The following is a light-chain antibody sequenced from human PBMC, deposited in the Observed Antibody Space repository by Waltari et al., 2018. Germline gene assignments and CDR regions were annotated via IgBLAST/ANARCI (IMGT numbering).Light chain of an antibody. CDR2: ADS. J-gene: IGLJ2*01. CDR3: CSYAGSSTVK. Sequence: QSALTQPASVSGSPGQSITISCTGTSSAVGSYKLVSWYQQHPGKAPRLMIYADSNRPSGSSNRFSGSKSGNTASLTISGLQAEDEAAYYCCSYAGSSTVKFGEGTYLTVL. CDR1: SSAVGSYKL. V-gene: IGLV2-23*01.